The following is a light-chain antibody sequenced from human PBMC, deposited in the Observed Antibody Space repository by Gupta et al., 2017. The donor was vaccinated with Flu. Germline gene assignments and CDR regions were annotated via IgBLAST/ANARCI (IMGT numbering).Light chain of an antibody. V-gene: IGLV1-40*01. Sequence: QSVLTQPPSVSGAPGQRVSVSSPGRSSNIGAGYDVHWYQQLPGAVPNILIYGNSNRPSGVPDRFSGSKSGTSASLAITGLQAEDEADYYCQSYDNTLSAVLFGGGTKLTVL. CDR2: GNS. J-gene: IGLJ2*01. CDR1: SSNIGAGYD. CDR3: QSYDNTLSAVL.